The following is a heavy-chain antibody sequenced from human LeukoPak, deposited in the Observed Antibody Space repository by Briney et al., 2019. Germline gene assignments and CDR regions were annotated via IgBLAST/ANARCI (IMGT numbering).Heavy chain of an antibody. D-gene: IGHD3-10*01. CDR3: ARGSPMVRGAGGPVLQY. V-gene: IGHV4-59*08. CDR2: VSYSGST. CDR1: GGSISSYY. J-gene: IGHJ4*02. Sequence: PSETLSLTCTVSGGSISSYYWSWVRQPPGKGLEWIGYVSYSGSTDYNPSLKSRVIISIDTPKNQFSLKLSSVTAADTAVYYCARGSPMVRGAGGPVLQYWGQGTLVTVSS.